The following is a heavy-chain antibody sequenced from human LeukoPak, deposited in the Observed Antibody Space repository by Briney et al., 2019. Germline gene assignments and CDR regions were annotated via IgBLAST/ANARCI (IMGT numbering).Heavy chain of an antibody. J-gene: IGHJ5*02. Sequence: PGGSLRLSCAASGFTFSSYGMSWVRQAPGKGLEWVSAISGSGGSTYYADSVKGRFTISRGNSKNTLYLQMNSLRAEDTAVYYCAKAGSGIAAATWFDPWGQGTLVTVSS. D-gene: IGHD6-13*01. V-gene: IGHV3-23*01. CDR1: GFTFSSYG. CDR2: ISGSGGST. CDR3: AKAGSGIAAATWFDP.